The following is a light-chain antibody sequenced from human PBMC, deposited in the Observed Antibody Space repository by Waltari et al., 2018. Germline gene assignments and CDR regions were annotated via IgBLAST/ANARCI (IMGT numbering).Light chain of an antibody. Sequence: EIVLTQSPGTLSLSPGARATLSCRASQSVTSNYFAWFQPKPGQAPRLLIHGPSTRATGIPDRFSGSGSGTDFTLTISRLEPEDFVVYYCQRYGTSITFGGGTRVEIK. J-gene: IGKJ4*01. CDR1: QSVTSNY. V-gene: IGKV3-20*01. CDR3: QRYGTSIT. CDR2: GPS.